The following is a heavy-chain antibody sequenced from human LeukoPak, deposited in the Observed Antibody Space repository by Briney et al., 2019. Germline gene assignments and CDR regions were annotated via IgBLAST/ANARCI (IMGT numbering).Heavy chain of an antibody. D-gene: IGHD2-15*01. Sequence: GGSLRLSCAASGFTFSGHAITWVRQAPGKGLECASVISGNGGSTYHADSVRGRFTISRDNSKNTLYLQMNSPRAEDTAVYYCARLNGKYCSGGSCYVDYWGQGTLVTVSS. J-gene: IGHJ4*02. CDR1: GFTFSGHA. V-gene: IGHV3-23*01. CDR2: ISGNGGST. CDR3: ARLNGKYCSGGSCYVDY.